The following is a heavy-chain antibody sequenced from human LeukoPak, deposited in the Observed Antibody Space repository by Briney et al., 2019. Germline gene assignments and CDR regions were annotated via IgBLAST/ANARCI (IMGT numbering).Heavy chain of an antibody. V-gene: IGHV3-33*01. CDR3: ARDSTGYSSGWADY. CDR2: IWYDGSNK. CDR1: GFTFSSYG. J-gene: IGHJ4*02. Sequence: GGSLRLSCAASGFTFSSYGMHWVRQAPGKGLEWVAVIWYDGSNKYYADSVKGRFTISRDNSKNTLYLQMNSLRAEDTAVYYCARDSTGYSSGWADYWGQGTLVTVSS. D-gene: IGHD6-19*01.